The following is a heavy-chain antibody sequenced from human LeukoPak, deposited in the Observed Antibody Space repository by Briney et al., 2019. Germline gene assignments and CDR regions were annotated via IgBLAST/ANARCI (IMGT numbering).Heavy chain of an antibody. D-gene: IGHD1-26*01. J-gene: IGHJ6*03. Sequence: SETLSLTCTVSGGSISSSTYYWGWIRQPPGKGLEWIGSIYYSGITYYNPSLKSRVTISIDKSKTQFSLRLSSVTAADTAVYYCARDPGGSSGYSYYYMDVWGKGTTVTVSS. V-gene: IGHV4-39*07. CDR3: ARDPGGSSGYSYYYMDV. CDR2: IYYSGIT. CDR1: GGSISSSTYY.